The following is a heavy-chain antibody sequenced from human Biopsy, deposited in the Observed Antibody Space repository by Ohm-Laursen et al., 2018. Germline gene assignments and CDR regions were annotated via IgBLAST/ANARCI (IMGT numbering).Heavy chain of an antibody. CDR2: FAPENGRI. Sequence: SVKVSCKFSGYSPTELSMHWVRQAPGQGLEWMGGFAPENGRIVYSQKFQGRVTMTEDTSTSTAYMEVWRLRSDDTAVYYCAADINVWNVNYWGQGTQVIVSS. J-gene: IGHJ4*02. CDR3: AADINVWNVNY. D-gene: IGHD1-1*01. CDR1: GYSPTELS. V-gene: IGHV1-24*01.